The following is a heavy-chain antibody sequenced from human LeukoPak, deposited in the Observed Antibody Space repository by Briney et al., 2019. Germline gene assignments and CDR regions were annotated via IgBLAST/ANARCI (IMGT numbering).Heavy chain of an antibody. V-gene: IGHV3-30*02. CDR3: AKEASSGYSFDY. CDR2: IRYDGSNK. Sequence: PGGSLRLSCAASGFTFSSYGMHWVRQAPGKGLEWVAFIRYDGSNKYYADPVKGRFTISRDNSKNTLYLQMNSLRAEDTAVYYCAKEASSGYSFDYWGQGTLVTVSS. CDR1: GFTFSSYG. D-gene: IGHD3-22*01. J-gene: IGHJ4*02.